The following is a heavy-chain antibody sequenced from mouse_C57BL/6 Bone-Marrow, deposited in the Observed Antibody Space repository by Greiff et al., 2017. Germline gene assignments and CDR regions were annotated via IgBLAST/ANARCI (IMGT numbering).Heavy chain of an antibody. CDR3: ARDASTVVPHWYFDV. CDR1: GFTFSDFY. V-gene: IGHV7-1*01. D-gene: IGHD1-1*01. J-gene: IGHJ1*03. Sequence: EVKVVESGGGLVQSGRSLRLSCATSGFTFSDFYMEWVRQAPGKGLEWIAASRNKANDYTTEYSASVKGRFIVSRDTSQSILYLQMNALRAEDTAIYYCARDASTVVPHWYFDVWGTGTTVTVSS. CDR2: SRNKANDYTT.